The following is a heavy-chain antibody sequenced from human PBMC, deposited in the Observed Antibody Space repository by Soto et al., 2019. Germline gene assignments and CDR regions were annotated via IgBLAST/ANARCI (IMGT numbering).Heavy chain of an antibody. V-gene: IGHV3-23*01. CDR1: GFTFSSYA. CDR2: ISGSGGST. Sequence: GGSLRLSCAASGFTFSSYAMSWVRQAPGKGLEWVSAISGSGGSTYYADSVKGRFTISRDNSKNTLYLQMNSLRAEDTAVYYCAKDGSPQLYYYDSSGFRGYWGQGTLVTVSS. J-gene: IGHJ4*02. D-gene: IGHD3-22*01. CDR3: AKDGSPQLYYYDSSGFRGY.